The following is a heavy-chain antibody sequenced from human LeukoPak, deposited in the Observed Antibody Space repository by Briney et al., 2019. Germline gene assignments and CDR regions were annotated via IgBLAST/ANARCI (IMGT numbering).Heavy chain of an antibody. D-gene: IGHD3-10*01. CDR2: IHYSGTT. V-gene: IGHV4-59*12. CDR1: GDSITGFY. J-gene: IGHJ6*02. Sequence: PSETLSLTCTVSGDSITGFYWNWIRQPPGKGLEWIGYIHYSGTTNYNPSLKSRVSISVDTSKTQFSLKLSSVTAADTAVYYCARDLRESHYYYYYGMDVWGQGTTVTVSS. CDR3: ARDLRESHYYYYYGMDV.